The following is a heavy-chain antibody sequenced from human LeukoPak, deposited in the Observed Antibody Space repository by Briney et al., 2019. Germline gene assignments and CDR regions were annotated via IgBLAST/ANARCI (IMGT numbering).Heavy chain of an antibody. CDR2: IIPMFGTA. J-gene: IGHJ4*02. V-gene: IGHV1-69*06. CDR1: GGTFSSYE. CDR3: AREGYYYDSSGYGTFGY. D-gene: IGHD3-22*01. Sequence: SVKVSCKASGGTFSSYEISWVRQAPGQGLEWMGGIIPMFGTAKYAQKFQGRVTITADKSTSTAYMELSSLRSEDTAVYYCAREGYYYDSSGYGTFGYWGQGTLVTVSS.